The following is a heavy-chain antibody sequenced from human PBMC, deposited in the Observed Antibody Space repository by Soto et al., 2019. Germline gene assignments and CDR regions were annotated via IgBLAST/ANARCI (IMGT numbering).Heavy chain of an antibody. CDR3: TTGSSAALSTLYYYDSSGYYLFDY. CDR2: IKSKTDGGTT. Sequence: GGSLRLSCAASGFTFSNAWMNWVRQAPGKGLEWVGRIKSKTDGGTTDYAAPVKGRFTISRDDSKNTLYLQMNSLKTEDTAVYYCTTGSSAALSTLYYYDSSGYYLFDYWGQGTLVTVSS. D-gene: IGHD3-22*01. CDR1: GFTFSNAW. V-gene: IGHV3-15*07. J-gene: IGHJ4*02.